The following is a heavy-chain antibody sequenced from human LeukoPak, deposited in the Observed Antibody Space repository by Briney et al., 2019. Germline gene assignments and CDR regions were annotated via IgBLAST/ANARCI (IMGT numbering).Heavy chain of an antibody. CDR3: AREDYGDPRAESDY. CDR2: ISSTGSPI. CDR1: GFTFSSYE. J-gene: IGHJ4*02. D-gene: IGHD4-17*01. Sequence: GGSLRLSCVASGFTFSSYEMNWVRQAPGKGLEWVSYISSTGSPIYYADSVKGRFTISRDNAKNSLYLQMNSLRVEDTAVYYCAREDYGDPRAESDYWGQGTLVTVSS. V-gene: IGHV3-48*03.